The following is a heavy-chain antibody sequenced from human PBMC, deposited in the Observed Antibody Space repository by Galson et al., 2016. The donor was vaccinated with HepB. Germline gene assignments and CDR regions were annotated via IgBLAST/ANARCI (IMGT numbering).Heavy chain of an antibody. D-gene: IGHD3-16*01. CDR3: AKELRNYYVWGNLDH. J-gene: IGHJ4*02. CDR1: GFSFSNYD. CDR2: ISSAGEP. V-gene: IGHV3-13*05. Sequence: SLRLSCAASGFSFSNYDIHWVRQVTGTGLEWVSAISSAGEPHYAASVKGRFTISRDNSKNTLYLQMNSLRAEDTAVYYCAKELRNYYVWGNLDHWGQGTLVTVSS.